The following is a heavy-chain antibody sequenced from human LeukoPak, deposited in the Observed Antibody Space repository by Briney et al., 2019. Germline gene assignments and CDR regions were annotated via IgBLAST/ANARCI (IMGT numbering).Heavy chain of an antibody. CDR3: ARDRDYSNYWYYFDY. D-gene: IGHD4-11*01. J-gene: IGHJ4*02. CDR1: GGTFSSYA. Sequence: SVKVSCKASGGTFSSYAISWVRQAPGQGLEWMGGIIPIFGTANYAQKFQGRVTITADESTSTAYMELSSLRSEDTAVYYCARDRDYSNYWYYFDYWGREPWSPSPQ. V-gene: IGHV1-69*01. CDR2: IIPIFGTA.